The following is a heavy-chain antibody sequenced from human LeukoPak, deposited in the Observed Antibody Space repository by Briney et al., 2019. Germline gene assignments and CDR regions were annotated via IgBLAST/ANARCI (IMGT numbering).Heavy chain of an antibody. Sequence: GGSLRLSCAASGFTLSDYYMSWIRQAPGKGLEWVSYISSSGSIIYYADSVKGRFTISRDNAKNSLYLQMNSLRAEDTAVYYCARRFCSTSSCDAFDIWGQGTMVTISS. CDR2: ISSSGSII. J-gene: IGHJ3*02. CDR1: GFTLSDYY. D-gene: IGHD2-2*01. CDR3: ARRFCSTSSCDAFDI. V-gene: IGHV3-11*04.